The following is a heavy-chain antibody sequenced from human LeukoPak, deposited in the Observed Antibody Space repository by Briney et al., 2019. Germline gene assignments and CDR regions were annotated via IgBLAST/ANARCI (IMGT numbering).Heavy chain of an antibody. J-gene: IGHJ4*02. CDR2: IYYSGST. V-gene: IGHV4-39*01. CDR3: ARTMLIVGATTFDY. Sequence: SETLSLTCTVSGGSISSSSYYWGWIRQPPGKGLEWIGSIYYSGSTYYNPSLKSRVTISVDTSKNQFSLKLSSVTAADTAVYYCARTMLIVGATTFDYWGQGTLVTISS. D-gene: IGHD1-26*01. CDR1: GGSISSSSYY.